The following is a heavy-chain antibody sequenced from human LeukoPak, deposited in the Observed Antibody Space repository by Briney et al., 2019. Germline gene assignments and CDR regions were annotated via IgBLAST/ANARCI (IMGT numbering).Heavy chain of an antibody. CDR2: ISVYNGDT. J-gene: IGHJ4*02. CDR3: AREKEAAILYFDH. Sequence: ASVKVSCKASGYTFSNYGISWVRQAPGQGLEWMGWISVYNGDTKFAQNLQDRVTMTTDTSTSTAYMERRSLRSDDTAVYYCAREKEAAILYFDHWGQGTLVTVSS. V-gene: IGHV1-18*01. CDR1: GYTFSNYG.